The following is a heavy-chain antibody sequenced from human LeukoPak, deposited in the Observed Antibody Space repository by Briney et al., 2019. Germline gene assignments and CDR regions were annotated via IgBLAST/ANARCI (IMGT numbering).Heavy chain of an antibody. Sequence: ASVKVSCKVSGYTLTELSMHWVRQAPGKGLEWMGGFDPEDGETIYAQKFQGRVTMTEDTSADTAYMELSSLRSEDTAVYYCATCLGSSSWWNWFDPWGQGTLVTVSS. D-gene: IGHD6-13*01. CDR2: FDPEDGET. V-gene: IGHV1-24*01. CDR3: ATCLGSSSWWNWFDP. J-gene: IGHJ5*02. CDR1: GYTLTELS.